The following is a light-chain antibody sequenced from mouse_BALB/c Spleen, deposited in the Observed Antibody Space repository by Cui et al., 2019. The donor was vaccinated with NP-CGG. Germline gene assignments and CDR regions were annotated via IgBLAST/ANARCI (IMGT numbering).Light chain of an antibody. CDR2: STN. Sequence: QAAVTQESPLTTSPGETVTLTCRSSTGAVTTSNYANWVQEKPDQLFTGLIGSTNNRAPGVPARFSGSLIGDKAALTITGAQTDDEAIYFCALWYSNHWVFGGGTKLTVL. V-gene: IGLV1*01. J-gene: IGLJ1*01. CDR1: TGAVTTSNY. CDR3: ALWYSNHWV.